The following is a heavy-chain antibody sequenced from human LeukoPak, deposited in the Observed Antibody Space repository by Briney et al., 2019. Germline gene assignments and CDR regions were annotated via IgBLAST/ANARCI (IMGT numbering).Heavy chain of an antibody. Sequence: GESLKISCKGSGYSFTSYWIGWVRQMPGKGLEWMGIIYPGDSDTRYSPSFQGQVTISADKSISTAYLQWSSLKASDTAMYYCARSRRRWAGYYDILTGYYLYWGQGTLVTVSS. V-gene: IGHV5-51*01. CDR1: GYSFTSYW. J-gene: IGHJ4*02. D-gene: IGHD3-9*01. CDR2: IYPGDSDT. CDR3: ARSRRRWAGYYDILTGYYLY.